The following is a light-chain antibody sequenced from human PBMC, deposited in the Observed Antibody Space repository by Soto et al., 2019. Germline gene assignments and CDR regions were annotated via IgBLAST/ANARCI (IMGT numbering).Light chain of an antibody. V-gene: IGKV1-5*03. CDR3: QQYHTYWT. CDR1: QSISNL. J-gene: IGKJ1*01. Sequence: DIQMTQSPSTLSASVGDRVTITCRASQSISNLLAWYQQKPGKAPKLLIYTTSTIESGVPSRFSGSGSGAEFTLTISSLQPDDFATYYCQQYHTYWTFSQGTKVDVK. CDR2: TTS.